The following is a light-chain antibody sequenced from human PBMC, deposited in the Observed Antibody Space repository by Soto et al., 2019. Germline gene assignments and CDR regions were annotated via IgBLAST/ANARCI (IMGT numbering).Light chain of an antibody. V-gene: IGKV3-15*01. Sequence: EIVMTQSPATLSVSPGERATLSCRASQSVSSNLAWYQQTPVQAPRLLIYGASTRATGIPARFSGSGSGTDFTLTISSLQSEDFAVYYGQQYNNWPPWTFGQGTKVEIK. CDR3: QQYNNWPPWT. CDR2: GAS. J-gene: IGKJ1*01. CDR1: QSVSSN.